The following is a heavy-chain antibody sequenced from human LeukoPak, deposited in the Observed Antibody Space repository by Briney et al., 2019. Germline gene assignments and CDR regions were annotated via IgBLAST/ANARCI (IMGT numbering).Heavy chain of an antibody. CDR3: ARGTSEQWEDPFDI. J-gene: IGHJ3*02. CDR2: IYYSGST. V-gene: IGHV4-39*07. CDR1: GGSVSSSSYY. D-gene: IGHD1-26*01. Sequence: SETLSLTCTVSGGSVSSSSYYWGWIRQPPGKGLEWIGSIYYSGSTYYNPSLKSRVTISVDTSKNQFSLKLSSVTAADTAVYYCARGTSEQWEDPFDIWGQGTMVTVSS.